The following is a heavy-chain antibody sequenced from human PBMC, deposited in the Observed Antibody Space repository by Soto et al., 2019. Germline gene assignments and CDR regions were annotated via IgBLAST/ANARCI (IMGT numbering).Heavy chain of an antibody. D-gene: IGHD6-19*01. J-gene: IGHJ4*02. V-gene: IGHV3-64*01. CDR3: ARGRVEDSSGWATYFDY. Sequence: EVQLVESGGGLVQPGGSLRLSCAASGFTFSGYSMFWLSQAPGKGLEYVSAINTNGVNTFYAKSVNGRFTISRDNSKNTMYLQMGSLRAEDMAVYYCARGRVEDSSGWATYFDYWGQGTLVTVSS. CDR2: INTNGVNT. CDR1: GFTFSGYS.